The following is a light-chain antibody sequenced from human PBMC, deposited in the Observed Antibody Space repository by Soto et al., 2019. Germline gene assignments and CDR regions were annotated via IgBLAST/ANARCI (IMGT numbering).Light chain of an antibody. Sequence: DIQMTQSPSTLXAXVXXXVXXXWRPSQTISSWLAWYQQKPGKAPKLLIYKASSLATGVPSRFSGSGSGTEFTLTISSLQPDDFATYYCQQYSSYPSLTFGGGTKVDIK. CDR2: KAS. CDR3: QQYSSYPSLT. V-gene: IGKV1-5*03. CDR1: QTISSW. J-gene: IGKJ4*01.